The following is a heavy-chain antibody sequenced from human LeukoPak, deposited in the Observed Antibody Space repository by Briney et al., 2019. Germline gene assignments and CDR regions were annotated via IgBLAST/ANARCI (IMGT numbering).Heavy chain of an antibody. V-gene: IGHV4-4*07. Sequence: KASETLSLTCTVSGASINNYYWSWTRQPAGKGLEWIGRIYSSGSTNYNPSLQSRVTISVDTSKNQFSLKLSSVTAADTAVYYCARGSSGWYSIDYWGQGTLVTVSS. CDR3: ARGSSGWYSIDY. D-gene: IGHD6-19*01. J-gene: IGHJ4*02. CDR2: IYSSGST. CDR1: GASINNYY.